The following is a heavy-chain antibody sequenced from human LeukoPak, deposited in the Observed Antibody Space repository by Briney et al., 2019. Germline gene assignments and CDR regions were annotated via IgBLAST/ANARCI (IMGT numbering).Heavy chain of an antibody. CDR2: ISYDGSNK. D-gene: IGHD6-19*01. CDR1: GFTFSGYG. Sequence: GGSLRLSCAASGFTFSGYGMHWVRQAPGKGLEWVAVISYDGSNKYYADSVKGRFTISRDNSKNTLYLQMNSLRAEDTAVYYCARPNRIAVAGAFDYWGQGTLVTVSS. CDR3: ARPNRIAVAGAFDY. J-gene: IGHJ4*02. V-gene: IGHV3-30*03.